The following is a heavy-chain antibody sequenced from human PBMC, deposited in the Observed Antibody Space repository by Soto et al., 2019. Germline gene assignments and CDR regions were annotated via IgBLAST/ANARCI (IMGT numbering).Heavy chain of an antibody. D-gene: IGHD2-15*01. CDR1: GYTFTSYA. V-gene: IGHV1-3*01. CDR2: INAGNGNT. Sequence: QVQLVQSGAEVKKPRASVKVSCKASGYTFTSYAMHWVRQAPGQRLEWMGWINAGNGNTKYSQKFQGRVTITRDTSASTAYMELSSLRSEDTAVYYCARSGYCSGGSCYPSYWGQGTLVTVSS. CDR3: ARSGYCSGGSCYPSY. J-gene: IGHJ4*02.